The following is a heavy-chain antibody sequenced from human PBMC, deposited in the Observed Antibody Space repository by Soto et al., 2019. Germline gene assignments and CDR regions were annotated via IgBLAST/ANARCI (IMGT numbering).Heavy chain of an antibody. CDR2: ISHSGRT. CDR3: SYGTAFDY. J-gene: IGHJ4*02. Sequence: QVQLQESGPGLVKPSETLSLICTVSGASLRSGSYYWSWIRQPPGKGLEWIGYISHSGRTNYDPPLKSRLTMAVDTSQNQFSPQPNAVTAADTAVYYCSYGTAFDYWGQGTLGTVSS. V-gene: IGHV4-61*01. D-gene: IGHD3-10*01. CDR1: GASLRSGSYY.